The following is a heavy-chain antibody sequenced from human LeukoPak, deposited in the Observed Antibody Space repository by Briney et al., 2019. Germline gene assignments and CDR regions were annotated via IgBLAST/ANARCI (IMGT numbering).Heavy chain of an antibody. V-gene: IGHV4-59*01. CDR3: ARQYSSSVAYYFDY. CDR2: IYYSGST. J-gene: IGHJ4*02. CDR1: GGSISSYY. D-gene: IGHD6-13*01. Sequence: PSETLSLTCTVSGGSISSYYWSWIRQPPGKGLEWIGYIYYSGSTNYNPSLKSRVTISVDTSKNQFSLKLSSVTAADTAVYYCARQYSSSVAYYFDYWGQGTLVTVSS.